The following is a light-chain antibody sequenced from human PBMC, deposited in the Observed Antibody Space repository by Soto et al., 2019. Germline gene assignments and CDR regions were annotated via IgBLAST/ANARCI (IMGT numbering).Light chain of an antibody. V-gene: IGLV2-14*01. CDR1: SSDVGGYNY. CDR2: DVN. CDR3: GSYTSSSTLGGV. J-gene: IGLJ2*01. Sequence: QSALTQPASVSGSPGQSITISCTGTSSDVGGYNYVSWYQQHPGKAPKVMIYDVNNRPSGVSNRFSGSKSGNTASLTISGLQAEDEADYYGGSYTSSSTLGGVFGGGTKLTVL.